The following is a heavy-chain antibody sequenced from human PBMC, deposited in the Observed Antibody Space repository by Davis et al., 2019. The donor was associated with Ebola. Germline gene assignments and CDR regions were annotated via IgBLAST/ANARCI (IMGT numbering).Heavy chain of an antibody. CDR2: ISAYNGNT. CDR1: GYTFTSYA. CDR3: ARDGDIVVVVAATLYYYYGMDV. J-gene: IGHJ6*02. V-gene: IGHV1-18*01. Sequence: ASVKVSCKASGYTFTSYAMHWVRQAPGQRLEWMGWISAYNGNTNYAQKLQGRVTMTTDTSTSTAYMELRSLRSDDTAVYYCARDGDIVVVVAATLYYYYGMDVWGQGTTVTVSS. D-gene: IGHD2-15*01.